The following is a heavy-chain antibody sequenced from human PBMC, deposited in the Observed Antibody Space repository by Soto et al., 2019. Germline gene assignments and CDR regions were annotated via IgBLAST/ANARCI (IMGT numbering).Heavy chain of an antibody. Sequence: SVKVSCKASGGTFSSYAISCVRQAPGQGLEWMGGIIPISDTTNYAQKFQGRVTITADESTSTAYMELSSLGSEDTAVYYCARSQGSSTSLEIYYYYYGMDVWGQGTTVTVSS. CDR3: ARSQGSSTSLEIYYYYYGMDV. V-gene: IGHV1-69*13. CDR2: IIPISDTT. CDR1: GGTFSSYA. D-gene: IGHD2-2*01. J-gene: IGHJ6*02.